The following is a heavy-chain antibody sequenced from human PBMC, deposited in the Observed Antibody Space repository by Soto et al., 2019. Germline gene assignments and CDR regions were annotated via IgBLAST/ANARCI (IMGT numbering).Heavy chain of an antibody. V-gene: IGHV4-59*01. J-gene: IGHJ4*02. CDR1: GGSISGYY. CDR2: IYYNGIT. Sequence: QVQLQESGPGLVKAPETLSLTCTVSGGSISGYYWSWIRQPPGKGLEWVGFIYYNGITNYNPSLKSRVSISLDRSKNQCSLKLRSVTAADTAVYYCARTLTAIDYWGQGTLVTVSS. D-gene: IGHD2-21*02. CDR3: ARTLTAIDY.